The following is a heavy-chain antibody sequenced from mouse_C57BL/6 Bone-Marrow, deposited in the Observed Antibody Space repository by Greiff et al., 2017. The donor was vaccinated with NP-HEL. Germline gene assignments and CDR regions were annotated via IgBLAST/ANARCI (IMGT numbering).Heavy chain of an antibody. CDR3: TPDGYYEAMDY. CDR1: GFNIKDDY. J-gene: IGHJ4*01. D-gene: IGHD2-3*01. Sequence: DVKLQESGAELVRPGASVKLSCTASGFNIKDDYMHWVKQRPEQGLEWIGWIDPENGDTEYASKFQGKATITADTSSNTAYLQLSSLTSEDTAVYYCTPDGYYEAMDYWGQGTSVTVSS. V-gene: IGHV14-4*01. CDR2: IDPENGDT.